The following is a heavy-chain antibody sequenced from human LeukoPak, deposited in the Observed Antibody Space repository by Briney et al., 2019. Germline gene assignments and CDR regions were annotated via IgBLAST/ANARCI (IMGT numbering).Heavy chain of an antibody. CDR3: ARHTARLGAWDRFDP. Sequence: PSETLSLTCAVSGYSISSGYYWGCIRQPPGKGLEGIGSIYHSGSTYYNPSLKSRVTISVDTSKNQFSLKLSSVTAADTAVYYCARHTARLGAWDRFDPWGQGTLVTVSS. D-gene: IGHD3-9*01. J-gene: IGHJ5*02. CDR1: GYSISSGYY. CDR2: IYHSGST. V-gene: IGHV4-38-2*01.